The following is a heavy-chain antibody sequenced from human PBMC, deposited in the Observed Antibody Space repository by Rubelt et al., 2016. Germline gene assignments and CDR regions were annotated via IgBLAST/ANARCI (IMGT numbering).Heavy chain of an antibody. V-gene: IGHV4-34*01. CDR3: ASQSSSGWYAFDI. CDR1: GGSFSGYY. Sequence: VQLQQWGAGLLKPSETLSLTCAVYGGSFSGYYWSWIRQPPGKGLEWIGEINHSGSTNYNPSLKSRVTISVETSKNQFSLKLSAVTAADTAVNCCASQSSSGWYAFDIWGQGTTVTVSS. J-gene: IGHJ3*02. D-gene: IGHD6-19*01. CDR2: INHSGST.